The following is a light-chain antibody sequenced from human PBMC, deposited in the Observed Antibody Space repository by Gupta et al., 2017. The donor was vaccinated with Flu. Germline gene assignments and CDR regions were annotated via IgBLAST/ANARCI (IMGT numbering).Light chain of an antibody. CDR2: ADS. V-gene: IGLV3-21*03. CDR1: KIGSKS. J-gene: IGLJ2*01. Sequence: SYVLTQPLSVSVAPGKTARITCGGNKIGSKSVHWYQKQPGQAPVLVVYADSDRLSGIPERFFASNYGNTATLTTSRVEAGDEADYYCQLWDSTSDHVVFGGGTKLTVL. CDR3: QLWDSTSDHVV.